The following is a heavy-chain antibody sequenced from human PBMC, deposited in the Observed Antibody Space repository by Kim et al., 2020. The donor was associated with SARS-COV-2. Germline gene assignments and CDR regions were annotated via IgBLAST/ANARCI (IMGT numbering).Heavy chain of an antibody. J-gene: IGHJ6*02. Sequence: GGSLRLSCAASGFTFSTYGMHWVRQAPGKGLEWVAIISFDGRTKFYADSVKGRFTISRDNSKSTLSLQMNSLRPEDTAVYYCAKELRFVAETRYYHHGMDVWGQGTMVTVSS. CDR1: GFTFSTYG. V-gene: IGHV3-30*18. CDR2: ISFDGRTK. D-gene: IGHD3-3*01. CDR3: AKELRFVAETRYYHHGMDV.